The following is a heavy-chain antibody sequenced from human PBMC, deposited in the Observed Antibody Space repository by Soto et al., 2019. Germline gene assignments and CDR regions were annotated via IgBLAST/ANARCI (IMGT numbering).Heavy chain of an antibody. CDR1: GFTVSSNY. J-gene: IGHJ3*02. CDR2: IYSGGST. Sequence: VGSLRLSCAASGFTVSSNYMSWVRQAPGKGLEWVSVIYSGGSTYYADSVKGRFTISRDNSKNTLYLQMNSLRAEDTAVYYCAREGSRSGYCSGGSCYSAFDIWGQGTMVTVSS. CDR3: AREGSRSGYCSGGSCYSAFDI. D-gene: IGHD2-15*01. V-gene: IGHV3-66*01.